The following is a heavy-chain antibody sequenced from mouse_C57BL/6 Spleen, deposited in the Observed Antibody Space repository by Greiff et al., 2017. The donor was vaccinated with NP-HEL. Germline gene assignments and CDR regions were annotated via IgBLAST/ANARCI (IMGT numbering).Heavy chain of an antibody. Sequence: VQLQQSGPVLVKPGASVKMSCKASGYTFTDYYMNWVKQSHGKSLEWIGVINPYNGGTSYNQKFKGKATLTVDKSSSTAYMELNSLTSEDSAVYYCARGEGSTVVEGFAYWGQGTLVTVSA. CDR2: INPYNGGT. CDR3: ARGEGSTVVEGFAY. V-gene: IGHV1-19*01. D-gene: IGHD1-1*01. J-gene: IGHJ3*01. CDR1: GYTFTDYY.